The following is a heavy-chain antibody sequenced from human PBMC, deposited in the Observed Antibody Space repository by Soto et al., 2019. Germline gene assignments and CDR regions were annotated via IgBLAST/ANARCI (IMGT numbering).Heavy chain of an antibody. D-gene: IGHD2-15*01. Sequence: ASVKVSCKASGYTFTGYYMHWVRQAPGQGLEWIGWINPNSGGTNYAQKFQGRVTMTRDTSISTAYMELSRLRSDDTAVYYCARGTDIVVVVAAIFDYWGQGTLVTVSS. CDR2: INPNSGGT. CDR1: GYTFTGYY. J-gene: IGHJ4*02. V-gene: IGHV1-2*02. CDR3: ARGTDIVVVVAAIFDY.